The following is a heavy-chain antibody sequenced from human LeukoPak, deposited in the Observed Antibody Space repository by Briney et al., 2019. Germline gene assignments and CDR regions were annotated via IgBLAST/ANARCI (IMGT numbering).Heavy chain of an antibody. CDR2: IYPHDSDT. CDR1: GYRFSSYW. Sequence: PGESLKISCKASGYRFSSYWIGWVRQMPGKGLEWMGIIYPHDSDTRYNPSFEGQVTISADKSISTAYLQWSSLKASDTAMYFCARGDGYRFDDWGQGTLVTVSS. V-gene: IGHV5-51*01. CDR3: ARGDGYRFDD. D-gene: IGHD6-13*01. J-gene: IGHJ4*02.